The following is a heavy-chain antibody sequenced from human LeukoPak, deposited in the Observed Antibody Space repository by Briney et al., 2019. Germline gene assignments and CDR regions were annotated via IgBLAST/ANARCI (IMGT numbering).Heavy chain of an antibody. J-gene: IGHJ3*02. CDR3: ARLRWLQFDAFDI. V-gene: IGHV3-66*01. Sequence: GGSLRLSCAASGFTVSSNYMSWVRQAPGKGLEWVSVIYSGGSTYYADSVKGRFTISRDNSKNTLYLQMNSLRAEDTAVYYCARLRWLQFDAFDIWGQGTMVTVSS. CDR1: GFTVSSNY. D-gene: IGHD5-24*01. CDR2: IYSGGST.